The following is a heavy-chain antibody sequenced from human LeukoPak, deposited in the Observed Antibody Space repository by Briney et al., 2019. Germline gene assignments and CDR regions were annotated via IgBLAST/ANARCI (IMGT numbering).Heavy chain of an antibody. J-gene: IGHJ2*01. CDR2: ISFDGSDK. D-gene: IGHD5-24*01. Sequence: GGSLRLSCAASGFTFSIYAMHWVRRAPGKGLEWVAVISFDGSDKYYADSVKGRFTISRDNSKNTLYLQMNSLRAEDTAVYYCARRWYFDLWGRGTLVTVSS. V-gene: IGHV3-30*04. CDR1: GFTFSIYA. CDR3: ARRWYFDL.